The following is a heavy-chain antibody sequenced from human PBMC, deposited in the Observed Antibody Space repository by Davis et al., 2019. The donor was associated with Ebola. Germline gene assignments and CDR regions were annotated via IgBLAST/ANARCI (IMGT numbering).Heavy chain of an antibody. CDR3: ARVLAYCGVNCYPDY. J-gene: IGHJ4*02. D-gene: IGHD2-21*01. Sequence: AASVTVSCKASGYTFTIYTMHWVRQAPGQRLEWMGWINAGNGNTKYSQKFQGRVTITRDTSASTAYMALSSLRSEDTAVYYCARVLAYCGVNCYPDYWGQGTLVTVSS. CDR1: GYTFTIYT. V-gene: IGHV1-3*01. CDR2: INAGNGNT.